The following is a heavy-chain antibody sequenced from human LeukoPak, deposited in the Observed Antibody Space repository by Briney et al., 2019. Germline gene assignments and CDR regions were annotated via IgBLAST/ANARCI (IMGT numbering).Heavy chain of an antibody. Sequence: GGSLRLSCAASGFTFSDYYMSWIRQAPGKGLEWLSYISRTGSHTPYADSVKGRFTVSRDNAKNSLSLELNSLRVDDTAIYYCARVGSTAGAGTPDYWGQGTLVTVSS. CDR1: GFTFSDYY. V-gene: IGHV3-11*06. J-gene: IGHJ4*02. D-gene: IGHD6-13*01. CDR3: ARVGSTAGAGTPDY. CDR2: ISRTGSHT.